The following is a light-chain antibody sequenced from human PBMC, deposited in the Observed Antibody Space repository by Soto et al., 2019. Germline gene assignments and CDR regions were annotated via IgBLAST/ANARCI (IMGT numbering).Light chain of an antibody. Sequence: QSVLTQPPSVSGAPGQRVTISCTGTTSNIGAGYDVHWYQQLPGTAPKLVIHTNSNRPSGVPDRFSGSKSGTSASLAINGLQTEDEADYYCQSFDSRLSIVFGGGTKVTVL. V-gene: IGLV1-40*01. CDR3: QSFDSRLSIV. CDR2: TNS. CDR1: TSNIGAGYD. J-gene: IGLJ2*01.